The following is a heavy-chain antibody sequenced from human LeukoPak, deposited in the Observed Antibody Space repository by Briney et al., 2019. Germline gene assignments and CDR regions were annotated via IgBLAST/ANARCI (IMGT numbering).Heavy chain of an antibody. CDR3: SISSWSPY. J-gene: IGHJ4*02. CDR2: ISSSSPPV. CDR1: GFTLSTYS. D-gene: IGHD6-13*01. Sequence: GGSLRLSCAASGFTLSTYSMNWVRQAPGKGLEWVSYISSSSPPVFYADSVKGRLTLSRDNAKNTVYLQMDSLRHEGAAVYYCSISSWSPYWGQGTLVIVSS. V-gene: IGHV3-48*02.